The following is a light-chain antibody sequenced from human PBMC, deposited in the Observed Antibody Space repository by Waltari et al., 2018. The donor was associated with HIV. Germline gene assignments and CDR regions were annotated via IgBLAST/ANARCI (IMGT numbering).Light chain of an antibody. CDR3: MQALQSPRT. J-gene: IGKJ2*01. Sequence: IVMPQSPLSLPVTPGEPASISCRSSQSLLHSNGYNYLDWYLQKPGQSPQVLIYLGSHRASGVPDRFSGSGSGTDFTLKISRVEAEDVGVYYCMQALQSPRTFGQGTKLEI. V-gene: IGKV2-28*01. CDR2: LGS. CDR1: QSLLHSNGYNY.